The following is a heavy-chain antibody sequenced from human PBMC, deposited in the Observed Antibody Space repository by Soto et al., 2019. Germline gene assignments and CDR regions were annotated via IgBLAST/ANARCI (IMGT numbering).Heavy chain of an antibody. V-gene: IGHV4-34*01. CDR1: GGCFSGYY. J-gene: IGHJ5*02. CDR3: AIFSTIPYNWFDP. Sequence: SETLSLTCAVYGGCFSGYYWSWIRQPPGKGLEWIGEINHSGSTNYNPSLKSRVTISVDTSKNQFSLKLSSVTAADTAVYYCAIFSTIPYNWFDPWGQGTLVTVSS. D-gene: IGHD5-12*01. CDR2: INHSGST.